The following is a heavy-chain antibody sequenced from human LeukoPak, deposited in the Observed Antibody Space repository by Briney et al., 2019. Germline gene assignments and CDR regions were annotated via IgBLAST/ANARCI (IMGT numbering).Heavy chain of an antibody. J-gene: IGHJ4*02. CDR3: AKSRSGGGSCYNY. CDR2: ISGSDDST. Sequence: GGSLRLSCAAAGFIFSNYAMTWVRHAPGKGLEWVSTISGSDDSTFYADSVRGRFTISRDNSKNTLYLQMNSLRAEDTAVYYCAKSRSGGGSCYNYWGQGTLVTVSS. D-gene: IGHD2-15*01. V-gene: IGHV3-23*01. CDR1: GFIFSNYA.